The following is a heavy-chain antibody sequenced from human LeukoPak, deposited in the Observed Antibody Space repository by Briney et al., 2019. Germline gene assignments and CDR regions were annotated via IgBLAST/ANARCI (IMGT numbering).Heavy chain of an antibody. CDR2: INPSGGST. V-gene: IGHV1-46*01. Sequence: GASAKVSCKASGYTFTSYYMHWVRQAPGQGLEWMGIINPSGGSTSYAQKFQGRVTMTRDTSTSTVYMELSSLRSEDTAVYYCARSGIAAAGTRPDDFDYWGQGTLVTVSS. CDR1: GYTFTSYY. D-gene: IGHD6-13*01. J-gene: IGHJ4*02. CDR3: ARSGIAAAGTRPDDFDY.